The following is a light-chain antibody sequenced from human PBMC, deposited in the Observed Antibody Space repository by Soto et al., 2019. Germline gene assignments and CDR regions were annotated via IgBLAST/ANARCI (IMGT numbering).Light chain of an antibody. J-gene: IGKJ4*01. CDR1: QDNSHY. CDR2: DXS. V-gene: IGKV1-33*01. Sequence: VHMTQSPSSLAASLGDRVTVAXQACQDNSHYLNWYQQKPGXAPKXXXDDXSNLETGGPSRLSGSGSGTDFTFTISSLQPEDIATYYCQQYDNLTRTFGGGTKVDI. CDR3: QQYDNLTRT.